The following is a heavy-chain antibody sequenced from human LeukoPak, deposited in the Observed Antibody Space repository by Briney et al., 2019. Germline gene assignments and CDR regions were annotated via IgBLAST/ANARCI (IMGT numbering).Heavy chain of an antibody. CDR1: GFSFSDYY. D-gene: IGHD3-10*01. J-gene: IGHJ4*02. Sequence: GGSLRLSCEGSGFSFSDYYMNWIRQAPGKGLEWISYISNSGSVIKYADSVKGRFTISRDNAKNSLYLQMNRLGVEDSAVYYCAKDQPPYYYGSGTHFDYWGQGTLVTVSS. CDR3: AKDQPPYYYGSGTHFDY. CDR2: ISNSGSVI. V-gene: IGHV3-11*04.